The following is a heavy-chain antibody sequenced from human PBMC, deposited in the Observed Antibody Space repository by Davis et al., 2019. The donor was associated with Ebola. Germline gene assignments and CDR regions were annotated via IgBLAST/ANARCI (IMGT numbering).Heavy chain of an antibody. CDR2: ISSSSSTI. D-gene: IGHD2-2*01. J-gene: IGHJ3*02. CDR1: GFTFSSYS. CDR3: ARVFQLPSDAFDI. Sequence: GESLKISCAASGFTFSSYSMNWVRQAPGKGLEWVSYISSSSSTIYYADSVKGRFTISRDNAKNSLYLQMNSLRDEDTAVYYCARVFQLPSDAFDIWGQGTMVTVSS. V-gene: IGHV3-48*02.